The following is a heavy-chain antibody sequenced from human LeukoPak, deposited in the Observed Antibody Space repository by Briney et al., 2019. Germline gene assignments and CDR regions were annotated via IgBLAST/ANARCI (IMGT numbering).Heavy chain of an antibody. Sequence: SETLSLTCTVSGGSISSSSYYWGWIRQPPGKGLEWIGSIYYSGSTYYNPSLKSRVTISVDTSKNQFSLKLGSVTAADTAVYYCARDGDGYRGGIDYWGQGTLVTVSS. D-gene: IGHD5-24*01. CDR2: IYYSGST. CDR1: GGSISSSSYY. J-gene: IGHJ4*02. CDR3: ARDGDGYRGGIDY. V-gene: IGHV4-39*02.